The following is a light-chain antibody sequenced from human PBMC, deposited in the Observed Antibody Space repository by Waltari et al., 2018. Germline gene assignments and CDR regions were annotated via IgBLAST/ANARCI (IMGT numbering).Light chain of an antibody. CDR1: ALPPQY. Sequence: SYELTQPPSVSVSPGQTARITCPGDALPPQYTIWYQQKPGQAPVSVIYKDTERPSGIPERFSGSSSGTTVTLTISGLQAEDEADYYCQSADSSGTYWMFGGGTKLTVL. V-gene: IGLV3-25*03. CDR3: QSADSSGTYWM. J-gene: IGLJ3*02. CDR2: KDT.